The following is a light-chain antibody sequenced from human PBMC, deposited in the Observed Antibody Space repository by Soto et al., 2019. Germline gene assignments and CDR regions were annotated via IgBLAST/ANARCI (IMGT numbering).Light chain of an antibody. CDR3: CSYAGSVV. J-gene: IGLJ2*01. CDR1: SSDVGSYNL. Sequence: QSALTQPASVSGSPGQSITISCTGTSSDVGSYNLVSWYQQHPGKGPKLMVYEGSKRPSGVSNRFSGSKSGNTASLTISGLQAEDEADYYCCSYAGSVVFGGGTKLTVL. V-gene: IGLV2-23*01. CDR2: EGS.